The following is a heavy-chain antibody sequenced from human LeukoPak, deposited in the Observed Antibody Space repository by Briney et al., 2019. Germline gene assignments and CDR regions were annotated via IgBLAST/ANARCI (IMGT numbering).Heavy chain of an antibody. V-gene: IGHV1-2*02. CDR2: INPNSGGT. J-gene: IGHJ4*02. D-gene: IGHD3-22*01. Sequence: ASVKVSCKASGYTFTGYYMHWVRQAPGQGLEWMGWINPNSGGTNYAQKFQGRVTMTRDTSISTAYMELSRLRSDDTAVYYCARGRVYDSSGYYFFDYWSQGTLVTVSS. CDR3: ARGRVYDSSGYYFFDY. CDR1: GYTFTGYY.